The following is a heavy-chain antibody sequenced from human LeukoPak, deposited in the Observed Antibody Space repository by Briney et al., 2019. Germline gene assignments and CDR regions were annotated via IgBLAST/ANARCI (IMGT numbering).Heavy chain of an antibody. CDR3: ARGRGIAVAGKMNWFDP. CDR2: MNPNSGNT. CDR1: GYTFTSYD. V-gene: IGHV1-8*01. Sequence: AASVKVSCKASGYTFTSYDINWVRQATGQGLEWMGWMNPNSGNTGYAQKFQGRVTMTRNTSISTAYMELSSLRSEDTAVYYCARGRGIAVAGKMNWFDPWGQGTLVTVSS. D-gene: IGHD6-19*01. J-gene: IGHJ5*02.